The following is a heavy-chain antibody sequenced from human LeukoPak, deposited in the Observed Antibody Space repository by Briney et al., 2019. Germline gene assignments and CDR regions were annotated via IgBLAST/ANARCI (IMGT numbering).Heavy chain of an antibody. D-gene: IGHD3-3*01. Sequence: GGSLRLSCAASGFTFSSYAMSWVRQAPGKGLEWVSAISGSGGSRYYADSVKGRFTISRDNTKNTLYLQMNSLRAEDTAVYYCAKSMEWLLFLSHFDHWGQGTLVTVSS. V-gene: IGHV3-23*01. CDR1: GFTFSSYA. CDR3: AKSMEWLLFLSHFDH. J-gene: IGHJ4*02. CDR2: ISGSGGSR.